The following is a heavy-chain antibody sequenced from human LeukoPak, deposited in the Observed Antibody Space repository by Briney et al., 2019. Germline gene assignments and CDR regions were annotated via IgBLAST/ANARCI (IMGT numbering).Heavy chain of an antibody. D-gene: IGHD5/OR15-5a*01. V-gene: IGHV3-7*01. J-gene: IGHJ4*02. CDR1: GFTFSSYW. CDR3: GRDGSRHQVSTSY. Sequence: PGGSLRLSCAASGFTFSSYWMSWVRQAPGKGLEWVANINEDGSQSYYVDSVKGRFTISRDNARNSLYLQINSLRVEDTAVYYCGRDGSRHQVSTSYWGQGTLVTVSS. CDR2: INEDGSQS.